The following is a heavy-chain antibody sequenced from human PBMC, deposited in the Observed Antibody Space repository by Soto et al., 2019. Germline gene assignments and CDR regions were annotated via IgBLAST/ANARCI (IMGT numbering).Heavy chain of an antibody. J-gene: IGHJ4*02. CDR2: ITYDGSFQ. V-gene: IGHV3-30*18. CDR1: GFNFDNYG. Sequence: QVQLVESGGGVVQPGGSLRLSCQASGFNFDNYGMHWVRQAPGKGLEWVAVITYDGSFQYYADSVKGRFTISRDNSKNTPSLHLSTLKPEDTAVYHCAKDRVGGTFYTPLAFWGQGTLVTVSS. CDR3: AKDRVGGTFYTPLAF. D-gene: IGHD1-7*01.